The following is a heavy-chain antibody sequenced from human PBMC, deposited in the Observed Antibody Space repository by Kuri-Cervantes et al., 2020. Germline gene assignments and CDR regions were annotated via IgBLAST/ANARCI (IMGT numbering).Heavy chain of an antibody. CDR2: IIPIFGTA. CDR1: GYTFTSYY. CDR3: ARELVTPYYYYGMDV. Sequence: SVKVSCKASGYTFTSYYMHWVRQAPGQGLEWMGGIIPIFGTANYAQKFQGRVTITADESTSTAYMELSSLRSEDTAVYYCARELVTPYYYYGMDVWGRGTTVTVSS. V-gene: IGHV1-69*13. D-gene: IGHD1-26*01. J-gene: IGHJ6*02.